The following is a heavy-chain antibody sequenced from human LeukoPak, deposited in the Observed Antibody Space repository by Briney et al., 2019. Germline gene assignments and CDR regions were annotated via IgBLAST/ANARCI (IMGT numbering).Heavy chain of an antibody. CDR2: ISWNSGSI. CDR1: GFTFDDYA. Sequence: PGRSLRLSYAASGFTFDDYAMHWVRQAPGKGLEWVSGISWNSGSIGYADSVKGRFTISRDNAKNSLYLQMNSLRAEDTALYYCAKDMVGVGATTAFDYWGQGTLVTVSS. D-gene: IGHD1-26*01. CDR3: AKDMVGVGATTAFDY. V-gene: IGHV3-9*01. J-gene: IGHJ4*02.